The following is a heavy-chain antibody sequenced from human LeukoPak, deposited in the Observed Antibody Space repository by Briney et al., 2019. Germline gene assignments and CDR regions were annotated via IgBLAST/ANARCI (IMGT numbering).Heavy chain of an antibody. D-gene: IGHD3-10*01. J-gene: IGHJ4*02. V-gene: IGHV3-66*01. CDR3: ARILTIVRGPYDY. CDR1: GFTVSSNY. CDR2: IYSGGST. Sequence: GGSLRLSCAASGFTVSSNYTSWVRQAPGKGLEWVSVIYSGGSTYYADSVTGRFTISRDNSKNTLYLQMNSLRAEDTAVYYCARILTIVRGPYDYWGQGTLVTVSS.